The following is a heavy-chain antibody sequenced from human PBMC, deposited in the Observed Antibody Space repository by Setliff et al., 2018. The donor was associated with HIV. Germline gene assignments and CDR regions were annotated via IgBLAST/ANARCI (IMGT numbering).Heavy chain of an antibody. CDR2: IRHDGINE. D-gene: IGHD2-15*01. J-gene: IGHJ4*02. CDR1: GFTFSSYG. CDR3: ARGVPGICSGGTCYLEY. V-gene: IGHV3-30*02. Sequence: GESPKISCAASGFTFSSYGMHWVRQAPGKGLEWVTFIRHDGINEDYRDSVKGRFSVSRDNSKNTVFLQMNSLRVEDTALYYCARGVPGICSGGTCYLEYWGQGALVTVSS.